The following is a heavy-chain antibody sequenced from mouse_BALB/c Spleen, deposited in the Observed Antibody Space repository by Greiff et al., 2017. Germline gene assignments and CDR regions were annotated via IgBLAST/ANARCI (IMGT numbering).Heavy chain of an antibody. V-gene: IGHV14-4*02. Sequence: VQLQQSGAELVRSGASVKLSCTASGFNIKDYYMHWVKQRPEQGLEWIGWIDPDNGDTEYAPNFQGKATMTADTSANTAYLQLSSLTSEDTAVYYCLIAYGYYFDYWGQGTTLTVSS. CDR3: LIAYGYYFDY. CDR2: IDPDNGDT. CDR1: GFNIKDYY. D-gene: IGHD1-1*01. J-gene: IGHJ2*01.